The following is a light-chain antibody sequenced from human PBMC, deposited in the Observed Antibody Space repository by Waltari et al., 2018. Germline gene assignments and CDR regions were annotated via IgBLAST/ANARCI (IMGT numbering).Light chain of an antibody. J-gene: IGKJ4*01. CDR1: QSVSSY. Sequence: EIVLPQSPATLYMSPGERATLSCRASQSVSSYLAWYQQKPGQAPRLLIYDASNRATGIPARFSGSGSGTDFTLTISSLEPEDFAVYYCQQRSNWPLTFGGGTKVEIK. CDR3: QQRSNWPLT. CDR2: DAS. V-gene: IGKV3-11*01.